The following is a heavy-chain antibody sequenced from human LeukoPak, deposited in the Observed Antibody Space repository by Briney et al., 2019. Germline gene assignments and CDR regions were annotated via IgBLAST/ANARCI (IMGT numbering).Heavy chain of an antibody. Sequence: SETLSLTCDVSGGSISSGYWWSWVRQSPGKGPEWIGNVFYSGSTNYNPSLKSRVIISVDMSKNQFSLKLSSVTAADTAVYYCAREGYYGSGSLNWFDPWGQGTLVTVSS. CDR3: AREGYYGSGSLNWFDP. CDR1: GGSISSGYW. D-gene: IGHD3-10*01. V-gene: IGHV4-61*01. J-gene: IGHJ5*02. CDR2: VFYSGST.